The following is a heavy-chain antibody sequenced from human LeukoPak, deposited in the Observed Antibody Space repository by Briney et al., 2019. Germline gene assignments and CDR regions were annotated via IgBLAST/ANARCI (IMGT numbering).Heavy chain of an antibody. CDR2: INPSGGST. Sequence: ASVKVSCKASGYTFTSYYMHWVRQAPGQGLEWMGIINPSGGSTSYAQKFQGRVTMTRDTSTSTAYMELRSLRSDDTAVYYCARALSSYYYDSSGYRFDYWGQGTLVTVSS. CDR1: GYTFTSYY. D-gene: IGHD3-22*01. V-gene: IGHV1-46*01. CDR3: ARALSSYYYDSSGYRFDY. J-gene: IGHJ4*02.